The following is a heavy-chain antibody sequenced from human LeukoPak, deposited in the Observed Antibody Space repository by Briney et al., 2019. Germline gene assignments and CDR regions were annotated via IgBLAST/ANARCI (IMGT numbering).Heavy chain of an antibody. D-gene: IGHD1-26*01. CDR1: GFTFSSHG. Sequence: GGSLRLSCVASGFTFSSHGMSWVRQAPGRGLEWVANIIEDGSEKYYVDSVKGRFTVSRDNAKNSLYLQMNNLRPEDAAVYYCAGGSYYYGGKTKFDYWGQGTLVTVSS. V-gene: IGHV3-7*03. CDR3: AGGSYYYGGKTKFDY. CDR2: IIEDGSEK. J-gene: IGHJ4*02.